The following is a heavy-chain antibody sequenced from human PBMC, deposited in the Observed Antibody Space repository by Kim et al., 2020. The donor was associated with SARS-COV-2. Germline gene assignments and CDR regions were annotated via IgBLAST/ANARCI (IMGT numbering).Heavy chain of an antibody. CDR3: ASAYSSGWYYFDS. V-gene: IGHV3-21*01. D-gene: IGHD6-19*01. CDR1: GFTFSSYY. Sequence: GGSLRLSCAASGFTFSSYYMNWVRQAPGKGLEWVSSISSSSSYIYYADSVKGRFTISRDNAKNSLYLQMNSRRAEDTAVYYCASAYSSGWYYFDSWGQRTLVTVSS. J-gene: IGHJ4*02. CDR2: ISSSSSYI.